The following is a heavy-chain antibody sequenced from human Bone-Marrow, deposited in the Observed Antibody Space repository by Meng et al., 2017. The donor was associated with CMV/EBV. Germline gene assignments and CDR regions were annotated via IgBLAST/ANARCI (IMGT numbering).Heavy chain of an antibody. CDR3: AREGWRDCSSTSCYLGGSY. CDR1: GYTFTSYG. D-gene: IGHD2-2*01. CDR2: ISAYNGNT. J-gene: IGHJ4*02. Sequence: ASVKDSCKASGYTFTSYGISWVRQAAGRVLEWMGWISAYNGNTNYAQKLQGRVTMTTDTYTSTAYMELRSLSSDDTAAYYCAREGWRDCSSTSCYLGGSYWGQGTMVTVSS. V-gene: IGHV1-18*01.